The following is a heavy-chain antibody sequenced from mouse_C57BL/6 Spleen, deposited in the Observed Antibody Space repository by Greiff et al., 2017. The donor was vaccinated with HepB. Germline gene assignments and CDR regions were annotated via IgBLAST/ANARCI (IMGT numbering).Heavy chain of an antibody. CDR1: GYTFTSYW. J-gene: IGHJ1*03. CDR3: ARDTRYWYFDV. V-gene: IGHV1-53*01. CDR2: INPSNGGT. Sequence: VQLQESGTELVKPGASVKLSCKASGYTFTSYWMHWVKQRPGQGLEWIGNINPSNGGTNYNEKFKSKATLTVDKSSSTAYMQLSSLTSEDSAVYYCARDTRYWYFDVWGTGTTVTVSS.